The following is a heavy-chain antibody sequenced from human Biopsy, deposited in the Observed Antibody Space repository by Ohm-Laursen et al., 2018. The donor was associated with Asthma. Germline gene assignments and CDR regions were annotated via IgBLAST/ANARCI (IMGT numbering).Heavy chain of an antibody. CDR3: ARGQKSAGDRWFAP. Sequence: ASVKVSCKASGYHCIGHHIHWMRQAPGQGLERMGRNNPNSGATNYAQKFPGRVTMTRATSTSTAYMEVSRLRSDDTAVYYCARGQKSAGDRWFAPWGQGTLVTVSS. CDR2: NNPNSGAT. CDR1: GYHCIGHH. V-gene: IGHV1-2*06. J-gene: IGHJ5*02. D-gene: IGHD7-27*01.